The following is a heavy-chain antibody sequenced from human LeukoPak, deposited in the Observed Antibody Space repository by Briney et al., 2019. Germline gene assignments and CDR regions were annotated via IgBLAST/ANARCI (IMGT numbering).Heavy chain of an antibody. J-gene: IGHJ3*02. CDR3: ARVYNWNGPELDAFDI. V-gene: IGHV3-30*09. D-gene: IGHD1-1*01. CDR1: GFTFSSYA. Sequence: PGGSLRLSCAASGFTFSSYAMHWVRQAPGKGLEWVAVISYDGSNKYYADSVKGRFAISRDNSKNTLYLQMNSLRAEDTAVYYCARVYNWNGPELDAFDIWGQGTMVTVSS. CDR2: ISYDGSNK.